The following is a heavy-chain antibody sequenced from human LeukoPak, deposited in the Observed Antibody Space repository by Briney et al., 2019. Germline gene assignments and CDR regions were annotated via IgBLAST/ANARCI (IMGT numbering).Heavy chain of an antibody. J-gene: IGHJ4*02. D-gene: IGHD2-15*01. V-gene: IGHV4-34*01. CDR3: ARLPYCSGGSCYFDY. CDR1: GGSFSGYY. CDR2: INHSGST. Sequence: KPSEPLSLTCAFYGGSFSGYYWSWIRQPPGKGLEWIGEINHSGSTNYDPSLKSRVTMSVDTSKHQFSLKLSSVTAADTAVYYCARLPYCSGGSCYFDYWGQGTLVTVSS.